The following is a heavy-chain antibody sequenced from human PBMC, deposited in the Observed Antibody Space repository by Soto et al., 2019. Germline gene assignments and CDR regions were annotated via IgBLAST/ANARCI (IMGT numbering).Heavy chain of an antibody. CDR3: ARHEIAAAGVYNWFDP. J-gene: IGHJ5*02. CDR2: IYYSGST. V-gene: IGHV4-39*01. Sequence: GSLRLSCTVSGGSISSSSYYWGWIRQPPGKGLEWIGSIYYSGSTYYNPSLKSRVTISVDTSKNQFSLKLSSVTAADTAVYYCARHEIAAAGVYNWFDPWGQGTLVTVSS. CDR1: GGSISSSSYY. D-gene: IGHD6-13*01.